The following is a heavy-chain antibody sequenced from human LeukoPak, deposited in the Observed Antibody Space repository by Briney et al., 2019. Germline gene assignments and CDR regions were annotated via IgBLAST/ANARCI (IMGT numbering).Heavy chain of an antibody. Sequence: PGGSLRLSCAASGFTFSRYGMHWVRQAPGRGLEWVAVISYDGNNKYHADSVKGRFTISRDNSKSTLYLQMNSLRAEDSAVYFCAKDLSLMAADYFFDYWGQGTLVTVSS. V-gene: IGHV3-30*18. CDR1: GFTFSRYG. CDR3: AKDLSLMAADYFFDY. D-gene: IGHD6-13*01. CDR2: ISYDGNNK. J-gene: IGHJ4*02.